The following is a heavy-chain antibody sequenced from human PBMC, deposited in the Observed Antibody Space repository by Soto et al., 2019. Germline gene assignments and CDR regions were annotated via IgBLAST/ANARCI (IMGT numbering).Heavy chain of an antibody. CDR1: GYSFTNYC. CDR2: INPRTGST. D-gene: IGHD2-15*01. CDR3: ARDGGLLTASWHYDL. V-gene: IGHV1-46*01. Sequence: QVQLVQSGADVKKPGTSVKVSCKAAGYSFTNYCMYWVRQAPGQGLVWMGMINPRTGSTRYAQKFQDRVTLNRDTSTTTVYMELSTLISDDTDVYYCARDGGLLTASWHYDLWGPGTLVTVSS. J-gene: IGHJ2*01.